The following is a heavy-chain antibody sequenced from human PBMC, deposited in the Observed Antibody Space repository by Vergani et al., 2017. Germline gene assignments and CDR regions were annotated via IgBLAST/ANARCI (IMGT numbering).Heavy chain of an antibody. J-gene: IGHJ4*02. D-gene: IGHD3-10*01. CDR1: GGSVSSGSYY. V-gene: IGHV4-61*10. Sequence: QVQLQESGPGLVKPSETLSLTCTVSGGSVSSGSYYWSWIRQPAGKGLEWIGYIYYSGSTNYNPSLKSRVTISVDTSKNQFSLKLSSVTAADTAVYYCAREGEAWFGELLPYFDYWGQGTLVTVSS. CDR3: AREGEAWFGELLPYFDY. CDR2: IYYSGST.